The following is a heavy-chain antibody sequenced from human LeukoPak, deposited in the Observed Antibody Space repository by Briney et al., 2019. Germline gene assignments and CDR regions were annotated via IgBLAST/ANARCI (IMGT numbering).Heavy chain of an antibody. CDR1: GGSIRSSIYY. J-gene: IGHJ4*02. Sequence: PSETLSLTCTVSGGSIRSSIYYWGWIRQPPGKGLEWIGIIYYTGTTYYNPSLKSRVTISVDTSKNQFSLKLSSVTAADTALYYCTRLPAYGSGSYFAHNWGQGTLVTVSS. V-gene: IGHV4-39*01. D-gene: IGHD3-10*01. CDR2: IYYTGTT. CDR3: TRLPAYGSGSYFAHN.